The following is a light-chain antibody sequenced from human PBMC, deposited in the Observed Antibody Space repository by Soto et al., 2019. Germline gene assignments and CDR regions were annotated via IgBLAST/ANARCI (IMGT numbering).Light chain of an antibody. V-gene: IGLV2-14*01. CDR1: NSDVGAHDL. CDR2: GVS. Sequence: QPVLTQPASVSGSPGQSIAISCTGTNSDVGAHDLVSWYQHHPGKAPRLMIYGVSNRPSGVSNRFSGSKSGNTASLTISGLQAEDEADYYCSSYTTSTTVVFGGGTQLTVL. J-gene: IGLJ2*01. CDR3: SSYTTSTTVV.